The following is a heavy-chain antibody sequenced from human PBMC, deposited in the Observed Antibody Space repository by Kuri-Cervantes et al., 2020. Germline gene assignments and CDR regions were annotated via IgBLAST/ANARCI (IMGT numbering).Heavy chain of an antibody. V-gene: IGHV1-69*05. J-gene: IGHJ4*02. CDR1: GGTFSSYA. D-gene: IGHD6-13*01. Sequence: SVKVSCKASGGTFSSYAISWVRQAPGQGLEWMGGILPIFGTANYAQKFQGRVTITTDESTSTAYMELSSLRSEDTAVYFCARVAAGTGTFNYWGQGTLVTVSS. CDR3: ARVAAGTGTFNY. CDR2: ILPIFGTA.